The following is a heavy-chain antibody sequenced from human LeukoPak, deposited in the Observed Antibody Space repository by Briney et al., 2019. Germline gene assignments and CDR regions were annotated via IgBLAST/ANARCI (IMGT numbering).Heavy chain of an antibody. CDR2: ISSSGSTI. D-gene: IGHD6-13*01. J-gene: IGHJ4*02. V-gene: IGHV3-11*01. Sequence: GGSLRLSCAASGFTFSDYYMSWIRQAPGKGLEWVSYISSSGSTIYYADSVKGRFTISRDNAKNSLYLQMNSLRAEDTAVYYCASRIAAAGKPFDYWGQGTLVTVSS. CDR1: GFTFSDYY. CDR3: ASRIAAAGKPFDY.